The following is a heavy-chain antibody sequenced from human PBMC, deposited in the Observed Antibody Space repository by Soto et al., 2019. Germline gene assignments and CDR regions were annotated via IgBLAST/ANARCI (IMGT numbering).Heavy chain of an antibody. D-gene: IGHD1-26*01. CDR1: GFTFSSHA. V-gene: IGHV3-23*01. CDR3: AEGGLPSRGSYVDY. Sequence: EVQLLESGGGLVQPGGSLRLSCAASGFTFSSHAMSWVRQAPGKGLEWVSVISGSGGRTYYADSVKGRFTISRDNSKNTLYLQINSLRAEDTAVYYCAEGGLPSRGSYVDYWGQGALVTVSS. CDR2: ISGSGGRT. J-gene: IGHJ4*02.